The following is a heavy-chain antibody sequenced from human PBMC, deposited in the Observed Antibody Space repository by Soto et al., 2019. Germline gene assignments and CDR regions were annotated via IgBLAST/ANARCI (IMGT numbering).Heavy chain of an antibody. CDR3: GRILTGYRAFEL. V-gene: IGHV2-5*02. CDR1: GFSLSTSGAG. CDR2: IYWDDDK. Sequence: QITLKESGPTLVKPKQTLTLTCTFSGFSLSTSGAGVGWIRQPPGKALEWLALIYWDDDKRYSPSLESRLTITKDTSKNQVVLTMTNMDPVDTGTYYCGRILTGYRAFELWGQGTMVTVSS. D-gene: IGHD3-9*01. J-gene: IGHJ3*01.